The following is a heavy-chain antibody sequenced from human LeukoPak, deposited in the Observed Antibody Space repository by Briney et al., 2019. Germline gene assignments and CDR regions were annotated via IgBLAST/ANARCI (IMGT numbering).Heavy chain of an antibody. J-gene: IGHJ4*02. CDR2: IYTSGST. Sequence: SETLSLTCTVSGGSISSYYWSWIRQPAGKGLEWIGRIYTSGSTNYNPSLKSRVTMSVDTSKNQFTLKLSSVTAADTAVYYCARDAGNYFVSGSYGYFDYWGQGTLVTVSS. V-gene: IGHV4-4*07. CDR3: ARDAGNYFVSGSYGYFDY. CDR1: GGSISSYY. D-gene: IGHD3-10*01.